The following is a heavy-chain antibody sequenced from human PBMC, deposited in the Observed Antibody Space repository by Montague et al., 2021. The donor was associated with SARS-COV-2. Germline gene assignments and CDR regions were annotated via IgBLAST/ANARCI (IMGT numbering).Heavy chain of an antibody. V-gene: IGHV4-59*02. D-gene: IGHD6-19*01. Sequence: SETLSLTCVVSGDSVNTNQWTWVRQPPGKGLEWIGHVFYTGSTKYNPSLESRVTISIDTSKNQFAPRLNSVSAADTAIYYCARLIGSGWTDAFDFWGQGTMVTVSS. CDR2: VFYTGST. CDR3: ARLIGSGWTDAFDF. J-gene: IGHJ3*01. CDR1: GDSVNTNQ.